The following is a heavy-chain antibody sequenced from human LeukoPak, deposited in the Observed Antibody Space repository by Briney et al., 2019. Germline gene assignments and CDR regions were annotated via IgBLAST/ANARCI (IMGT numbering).Heavy chain of an antibody. CDR3: AREGYDICILFDY. Sequence: GGSLRLSCAASGFTFSSYWMSWVRQAPGKGLEWVANIKQDGSEKYYVDSVKGRFTISRDNAKNSLYLQMNSLRAEDTAVYYCAREGYDICILFDYWGQGTLVTVSS. CDR2: IKQDGSEK. CDR1: GFTFSSYW. J-gene: IGHJ4*02. V-gene: IGHV3-7*03. D-gene: IGHD3-9*01.